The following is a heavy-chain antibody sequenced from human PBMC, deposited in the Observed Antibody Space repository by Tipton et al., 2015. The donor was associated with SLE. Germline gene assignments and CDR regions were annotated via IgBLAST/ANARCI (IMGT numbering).Heavy chain of an antibody. CDR3: ARRGIPTVSYYFDY. J-gene: IGHJ4*02. V-gene: IGHV4-39*07. CDR1: GGSISGSSYY. Sequence: TLSLTCTVSGGSISGSSYYWGWIRQPPGKGLEWIGSIYYSGSTYYNPSLKSRVTISVDTSKNQFSLKLSSVTAADTAVYYCARRGIPTVSYYFDYWGQGTLVTVSS. D-gene: IGHD6-13*01. CDR2: IYYSGST.